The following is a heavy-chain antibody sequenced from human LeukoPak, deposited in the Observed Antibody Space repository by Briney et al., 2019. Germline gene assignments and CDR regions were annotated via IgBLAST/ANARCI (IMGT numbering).Heavy chain of an antibody. Sequence: SQTLSLTCTVSGGSISSGGYSWSWLRQHPGKGLEWIVYIYYSGSTYYNPSLKSRVTISVDTSKNQFSLKLSSVTAADTAVYYCARTSGGSSSWYYFDYWGQGTLVTVSS. D-gene: IGHD6-13*01. CDR3: ARTSGGSSSWYYFDY. J-gene: IGHJ4*02. CDR2: IYYSGST. CDR1: GGSISSGGYS. V-gene: IGHV4-31*03.